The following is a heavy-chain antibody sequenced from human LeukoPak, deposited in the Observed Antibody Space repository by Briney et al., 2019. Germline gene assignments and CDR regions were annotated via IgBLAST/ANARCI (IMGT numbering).Heavy chain of an antibody. CDR1: GFTFDDYG. CDR3: ARAPYSSGWYDY. Sequence: PGGPLRLSCAASGFTFDDYGMSWVRQAPGKGLELVSGINWNGGSTGYADSVKGRFTISRDNAKNSLYLQMNSLRAEDTALYYCARAPYSSGWYDYWGQGTLVTVSS. J-gene: IGHJ4*02. CDR2: INWNGGST. V-gene: IGHV3-20*04. D-gene: IGHD6-19*01.